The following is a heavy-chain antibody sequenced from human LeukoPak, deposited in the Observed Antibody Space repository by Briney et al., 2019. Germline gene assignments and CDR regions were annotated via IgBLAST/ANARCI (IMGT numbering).Heavy chain of an antibody. D-gene: IGHD6-19*01. CDR3: TKLAVASADS. CDR1: GFSFSSYE. V-gene: IGHV3-48*03. J-gene: IGHJ4*02. Sequence: GGSLRLSCAASGFSFSSYEMNWVRQAPGKGREWVSNISPSGSTKYYADSVKGRFTVSRDNAKNSLYLQMNSLRAGDTGVYYCTKLAVASADSWGQGTLVTVSS. CDR2: ISPSGSTK.